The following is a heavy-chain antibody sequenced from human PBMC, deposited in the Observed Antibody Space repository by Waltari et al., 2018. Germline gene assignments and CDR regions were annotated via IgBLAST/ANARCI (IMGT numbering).Heavy chain of an antibody. CDR1: GFTFSSYG. V-gene: IGHV3-33*01. Sequence: QVQLVESGGGVVQPGRSLRLSCAASGFTFSSYGLHWVRRAPGKGLAWVAVIWYDGSNKYYADSVKGRFTISRDNSKNTLYLQMNSLRAEDTAVYYCARDPSGGTTGDDYWGQGTLVTVSS. CDR2: IWYDGSNK. J-gene: IGHJ4*02. D-gene: IGHD4-17*01. CDR3: ARDPSGGTTGDDY.